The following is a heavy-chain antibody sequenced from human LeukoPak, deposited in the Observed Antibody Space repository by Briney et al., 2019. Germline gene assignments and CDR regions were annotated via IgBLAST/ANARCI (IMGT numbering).Heavy chain of an antibody. V-gene: IGHV3-30*02. D-gene: IGHD1-1*01. J-gene: IGHJ3*01. CDR2: IRYDGSNK. CDR1: GFTFSSYG. CDR3: AKVQIQVEGGDAFDV. Sequence: PGGSLRLSCAASGFTFSSYGMHWVRQAPGKGLEWVAFIRYDGSNKYYADSVKGRFTISRDNSKNMLYLQMNSLRAEDTALYYCAKVQIQVEGGDAFDVWGQGTMVIVSS.